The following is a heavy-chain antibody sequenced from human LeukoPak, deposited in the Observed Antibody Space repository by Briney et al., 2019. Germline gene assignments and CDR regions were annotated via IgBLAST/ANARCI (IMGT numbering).Heavy chain of an antibody. CDR1: SDSMTYIF. D-gene: IGHD6-13*01. V-gene: IGHV4-4*07. Sequence: SETLSLTCNFSSDSMTYIFWSWIRQPAGKGLEWIGRIYSSGSAHYNPSLKSRVTMSVDTSKNQFSLKLSSVTAADTAVYYCARVGSSWPHYYFDSWGRGTLVTVSS. CDR2: IYSSGSA. CDR3: ARVGSSWPHYYFDS. J-gene: IGHJ4*02.